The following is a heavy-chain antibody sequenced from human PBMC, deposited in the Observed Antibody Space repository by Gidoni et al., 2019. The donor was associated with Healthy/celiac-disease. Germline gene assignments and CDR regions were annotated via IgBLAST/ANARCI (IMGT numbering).Heavy chain of an antibody. CDR1: GGSISSYS. CDR3: ARDEPWGWFDP. J-gene: IGHJ5*02. V-gene: IGHV4-4*07. D-gene: IGHD3-16*01. Sequence: QVQLQASGPGLVKPSEPLSLTCTVPGGSISSYSWSWIRQPAGKGLEWIGRIYTSGGTNYNPSLKSRVTMSVDTSKNQFSLKLSSVTAADTAVYYCARDEPWGWFDPWGQGTLVTVSS. CDR2: IYTSGGT.